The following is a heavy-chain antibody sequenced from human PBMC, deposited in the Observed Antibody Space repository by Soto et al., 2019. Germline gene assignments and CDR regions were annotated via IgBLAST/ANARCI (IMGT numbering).Heavy chain of an antibody. D-gene: IGHD2-2*02. J-gene: IGHJ3*02. V-gene: IGHV4-31*03. CDR1: AGSISSGGYY. CDR3: ASTDIVVVPAAIGGAFDS. CDR2: IYYSGST. Sequence: SETLSLTCTVSAGSISSGGYYWSWIRQHPGKGLEWIGYIYYSGSTYYNPSLKSRVTISVDTSKNQFSLKLSSVTAADTAVYYCASTDIVVVPAAIGGAFDSWGQRTMVTVSS.